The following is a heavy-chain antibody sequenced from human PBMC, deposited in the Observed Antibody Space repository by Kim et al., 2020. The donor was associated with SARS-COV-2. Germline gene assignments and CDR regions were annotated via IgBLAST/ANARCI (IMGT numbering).Heavy chain of an antibody. CDR3: ARAFEFRGGLVPHAFEI. V-gene: IGHV3-11*04. D-gene: IGHD3-9*01. J-gene: IGHJ3*02. CDR1: GFTFSGYS. Sequence: GGSLRLSCAASGFTFSGYSMSWIRQAPGKGLEWVSYISSSGSTIYYADSVKGRFTISRDNAKNSLYLQMNSLRAEDTAVYYCARAFEFRGGLVPHAFEIWGQGTMVTVSP. CDR2: ISSSGSTI.